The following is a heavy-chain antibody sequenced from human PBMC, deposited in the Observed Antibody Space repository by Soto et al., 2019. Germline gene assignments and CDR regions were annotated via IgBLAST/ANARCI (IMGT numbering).Heavy chain of an antibody. CDR1: GGSISSDY. D-gene: IGHD1-26*01. Sequence: SETLSLTCTVSGGSISSDYWSWIRQSPGKGLEWIGYTYYIGNTNYNPSLESRATISLDRSKNQFSLKLTSVTAVDTAVYYCAKWTSYPTWFGPWGQGILVTVSS. CDR2: TYYIGNT. V-gene: IGHV4-59*01. J-gene: IGHJ5*02. CDR3: AKWTSYPTWFGP.